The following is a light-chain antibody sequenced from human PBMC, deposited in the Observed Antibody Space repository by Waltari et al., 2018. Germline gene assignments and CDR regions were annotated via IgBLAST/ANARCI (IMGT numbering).Light chain of an antibody. CDR3: TSQTLDGVVL. Sequence: QSALTQPASVSGSPGQSITITCTGIGSAIDDSACSCWYQHHPGKAPRVIMYDATNRPSGISDRFSASKSANTASLTISGRQPEDEGDYYCTSQTLDGVVLFGGGTQVTVL. J-gene: IGLJ3*02. CDR2: DAT. CDR1: GSAIDDSAC. V-gene: IGLV2-14*03.